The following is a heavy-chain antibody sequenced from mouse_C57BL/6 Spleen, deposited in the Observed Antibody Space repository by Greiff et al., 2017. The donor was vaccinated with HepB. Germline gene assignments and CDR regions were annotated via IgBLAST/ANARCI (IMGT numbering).Heavy chain of an antibody. D-gene: IGHD2-2*01. J-gene: IGHJ2*01. CDR2: IDPSDSYT. CDR1: GYTFTSYW. CDR3: ARSWTGYDSYYFDY. Sequence: QVQLQQPGAELVMPGASVKLSCKASGYTFTSYWRHWVKQRPGQGLEWIGEIDPSDSYTNYNQKFKGKSTLTVDKSSSTAYMQLSSLTSEDSAVYYCARSWTGYDSYYFDYWGQGTTLTVSS. V-gene: IGHV1-69*01.